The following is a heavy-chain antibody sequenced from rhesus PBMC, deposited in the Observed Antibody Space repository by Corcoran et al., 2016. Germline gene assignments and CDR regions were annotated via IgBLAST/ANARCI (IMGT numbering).Heavy chain of an antibody. J-gene: IGHJ4*01. CDR1: GGSISAYYY. CDR3: ARDLGEDY. D-gene: IGHD5-24*01. CDR2: IYGNSAST. V-gene: IGHV4S9*01. Sequence: QVQLQESGPGLGKPSETLSLTRAVHGGSISAYYYWNWIRHPPGKGLEWIGNIYGNSASTYYNPSLKSRVTISKDTSKNQFFLKLSSVTAADTAVYYCARDLGEDYWGQGVLVTVSS.